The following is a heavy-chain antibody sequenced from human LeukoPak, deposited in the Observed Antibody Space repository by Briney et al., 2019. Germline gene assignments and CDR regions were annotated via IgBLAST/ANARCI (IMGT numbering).Heavy chain of an antibody. J-gene: IGHJ4*02. D-gene: IGHD3-22*01. CDR1: GFTFSSYG. V-gene: IGHV3-30*02. CDR2: IRFDGSNK. CDR3: AKSPTPYYFDSSGYFDDY. Sequence: GGSLRLSCAASGFTFSSYGMHWVRQAPGKGLEWVAFIRFDGSNKFYADSVKGRFTISRDNSKNTLYLQMNSLRAEDTAVYYCAKSPTPYYFDSSGYFDDYWGQGTLVIVSS.